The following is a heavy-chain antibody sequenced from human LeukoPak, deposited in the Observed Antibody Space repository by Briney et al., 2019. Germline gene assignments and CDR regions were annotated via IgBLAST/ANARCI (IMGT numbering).Heavy chain of an antibody. V-gene: IGHV6-1*01. CDR3: AREQTGDQNFDY. D-gene: IGHD7-27*01. CDR2: TYYRSKWYN. Sequence: SQTLSLTCALSGDSVSSNTAAWTWIRQSPSRGLEWLGRTYYRSKWYNNYAVSVKSRISINPDTSKNQFSLQLKSVTPEDTAVYYCAREQTGDQNFDYWGQGTLVTVSS. CDR1: GDSVSSNTAA. J-gene: IGHJ4*02.